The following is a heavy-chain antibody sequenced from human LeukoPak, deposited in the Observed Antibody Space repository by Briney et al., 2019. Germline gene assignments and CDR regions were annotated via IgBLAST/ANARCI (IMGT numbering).Heavy chain of an antibody. Sequence: PGGSLRLSCAASGFTFSNSGMNWVRQAPGKGLEWVSYISSSGSTIYYADSVKGRFTISRDNAKNSLCLQMNSLRAEDTAVYYCARDRGCSSTSCYARGDAFDIWGQGTMVTVSS. CDR2: ISSSGSTI. D-gene: IGHD2-2*01. V-gene: IGHV3-48*04. CDR1: GFTFSNSG. CDR3: ARDRGCSSTSCYARGDAFDI. J-gene: IGHJ3*02.